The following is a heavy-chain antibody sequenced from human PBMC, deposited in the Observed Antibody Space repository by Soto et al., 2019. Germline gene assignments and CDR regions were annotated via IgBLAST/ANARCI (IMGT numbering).Heavy chain of an antibody. Sequence: EVQLVESGGGLVQPGRSLRLSCAASGFTFDDYAMHWVRHARGKGLEWVSGISWNSGSIGYADSVKGRFTISRDNAKNSLYLQMTSLRAEDTAFYYCAKSMFWSGYYSLVDYWVQGTLVTVSS. CDR2: ISWNSGSI. D-gene: IGHD3-3*01. J-gene: IGHJ4*02. CDR3: AKSMFWSGYYSLVDY. V-gene: IGHV3-9*01. CDR1: GFTFDDYA.